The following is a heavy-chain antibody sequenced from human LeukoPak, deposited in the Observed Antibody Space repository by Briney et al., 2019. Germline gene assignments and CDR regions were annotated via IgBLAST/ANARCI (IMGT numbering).Heavy chain of an antibody. Sequence: TGPTLGNSCTAYGFTVGSNYRSWFRQDPGKGLEWVSVIYSGGTTYYADSVKGRFTTSRDNSKNTLYLQMNSLRAEDTAVYYCARDLADWGQGTLVTVSS. CDR1: GFTVGSNY. CDR3: ARDLAD. CDR2: IYSGGTT. D-gene: IGHD3-16*01. V-gene: IGHV3-53*01. J-gene: IGHJ4*02.